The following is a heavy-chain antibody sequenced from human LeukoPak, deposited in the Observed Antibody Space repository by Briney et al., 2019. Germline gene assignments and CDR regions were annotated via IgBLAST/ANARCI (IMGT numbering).Heavy chain of an antibody. V-gene: IGHV4-31*03. CDR3: ARGQEDCSGGSCYSGEELDYGMDV. D-gene: IGHD2-15*01. CDR1: GVSISSGGYY. Sequence: SETLSLTCTVSGVSISSGGYYWSWIRQHPGKGLEWIGYISYSGSTYYNPSLKGRVTISVDTSKNQFSLKLSSVTAADTAVYYCARGQEDCSGGSCYSGEELDYGMDVWGQGTTVTVSS. CDR2: ISYSGST. J-gene: IGHJ6*02.